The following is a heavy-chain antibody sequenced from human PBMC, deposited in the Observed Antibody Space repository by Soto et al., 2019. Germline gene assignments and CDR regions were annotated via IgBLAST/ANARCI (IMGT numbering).Heavy chain of an antibody. CDR2: IYWDDDK. CDR3: AHRVLRTVFGLVTTTAIFFDF. D-gene: IGHD3-3*01. Sequence: QITLNESGPTVVRPTETPTLTCRFSGFSLTTSGVGVGWIRQSPGKAPEWLALIYWDDDKRYSASLKSRLTLTKDTSKTQVVLTVSDLDPTDTATYYCAHRVLRTVFGLVTTTAIFFDFWGPGTPVAVSS. CDR1: GFSLTTSGVG. V-gene: IGHV2-5*02. J-gene: IGHJ4*02.